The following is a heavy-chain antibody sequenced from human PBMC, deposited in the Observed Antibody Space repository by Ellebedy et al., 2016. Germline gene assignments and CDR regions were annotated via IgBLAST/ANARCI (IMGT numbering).Heavy chain of an antibody. CDR3: ARAEGYKYVLDS. V-gene: IGHV3-23*01. CDR1: GFRFSSYA. CDR2: IGGSGDAT. D-gene: IGHD3-10*02. Sequence: GESLKISXAASGFRFSSYAMNWVRQAPGKGLEWVSGIGGSGDATYYADSVKGRFTTSTDNSKNTLFLQMNSLRAEDTAVYYCARAEGYKYVLDSWGLGTLVTVSP. J-gene: IGHJ4*02.